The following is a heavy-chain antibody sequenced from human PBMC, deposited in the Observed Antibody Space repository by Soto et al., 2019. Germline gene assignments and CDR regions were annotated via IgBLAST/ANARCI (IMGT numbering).Heavy chain of an antibody. J-gene: IGHJ4*02. D-gene: IGHD3-16*01. CDR1: GGSISSSSYY. Sequence: PSETLSLTCTVSGGSISSSSYYWGWIRQPPGKGLGWIGTFYYSGSTYYNPSLKSRVTISVDTSKNQFSLKLSSVTAADTAVYYCARNWGRQVFDYWGQGTLVTVSS. V-gene: IGHV4-39*01. CDR2: FYYSGST. CDR3: ARNWGRQVFDY.